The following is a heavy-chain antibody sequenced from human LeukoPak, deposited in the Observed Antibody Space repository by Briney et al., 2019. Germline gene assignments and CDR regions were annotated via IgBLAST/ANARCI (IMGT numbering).Heavy chain of an antibody. CDR1: GFTFSNYA. CDR2: ITAGGGST. J-gene: IGHJ3*01. V-gene: IGHV3-23*01. D-gene: IGHD4-17*01. CDR3: TKVEDTVPTPADALDF. Sequence: GGSLRLSCAASGFTFSNYAMTWVRQAPGKGLEWVSAITAGGGSTFYADSVKGRFIISRDNSKSTLLLQMNSLRAEDTAMYYCTKVEDTVPTPADALDFWGQGTMVTVSS.